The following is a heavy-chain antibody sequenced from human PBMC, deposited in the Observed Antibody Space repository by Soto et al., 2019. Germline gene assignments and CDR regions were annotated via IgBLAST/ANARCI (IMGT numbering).Heavy chain of an antibody. Sequence: GGSLRLSCAASGFTFSSYAMSWVRQAPGKGLEWVSAISGSGGSTYYADSVKGRFTISRDNSKNTLYLQMNSLRAEDTAVYYCAKDLGRYFDWVELFDYWGQGTLVTVSS. V-gene: IGHV3-23*01. D-gene: IGHD3-9*01. CDR3: AKDLGRYFDWVELFDY. J-gene: IGHJ4*02. CDR2: ISGSGGST. CDR1: GFTFSSYA.